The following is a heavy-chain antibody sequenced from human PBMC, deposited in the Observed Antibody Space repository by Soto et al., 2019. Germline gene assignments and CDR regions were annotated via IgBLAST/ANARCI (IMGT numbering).Heavy chain of an antibody. J-gene: IGHJ5*02. CDR2: IYYSGST. D-gene: IGHD3-16*01. CDR3: ARRGIMITFGGVVPLLGFYP. CDR1: GGSISSSSYY. V-gene: IGHV4-39*01. Sequence: SETLSLTCTVSGGSISSSSYYWGWIRQPPGKGLEWIGSIYYSGSTYYNPSLKSRVTISVDTSKNQFSLKLSSVTAADTAVYYCARRGIMITFGGVVPLLGFYPWGQGTLVTVSS.